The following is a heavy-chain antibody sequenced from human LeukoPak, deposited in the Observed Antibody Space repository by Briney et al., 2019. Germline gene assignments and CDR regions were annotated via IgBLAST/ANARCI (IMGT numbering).Heavy chain of an antibody. CDR3: ARSITMVRGVQYMDV. CDR2: IKQDGSEK. V-gene: IGHV3-7*01. J-gene: IGHJ6*03. CDR1: GFTFSSYW. D-gene: IGHD3-10*01. Sequence: GGSLRLSCAASGFTFSSYWMSWVRQAPGKGLEWVANIKQDGSEKYYVDSVKGRFTISRDNAKNSLYLQMNSLRAEDTAVYYCARSITMVRGVQYMDVWGKGTTVTVSS.